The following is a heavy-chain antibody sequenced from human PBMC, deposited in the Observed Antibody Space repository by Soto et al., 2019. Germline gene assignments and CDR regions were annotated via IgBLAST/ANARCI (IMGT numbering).Heavy chain of an antibody. Sequence: SQTLSVTCTVSGGSISSHCWSWIRQPPGKGLEWIGYIYYSGSTNYNPSLKSRVTISVDTSKNQFSLKLSSVTAADTAVYYCARDLRDYYDSSGYFDYWGQGTLVTVSS. CDR1: GGSISSHC. D-gene: IGHD3-22*01. CDR3: ARDLRDYYDSSGYFDY. CDR2: IYYSGST. J-gene: IGHJ4*02. V-gene: IGHV4-59*11.